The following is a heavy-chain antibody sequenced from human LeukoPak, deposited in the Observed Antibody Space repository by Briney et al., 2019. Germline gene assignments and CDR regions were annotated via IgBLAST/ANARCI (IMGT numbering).Heavy chain of an antibody. V-gene: IGHV4-59*01. CDR1: GDSISIYY. CDR2: IFHFGSP. J-gene: IGHJ4*02. D-gene: IGHD6-13*01. CDR3: ASSRRGYTSGWFFDY. Sequence: SETLSLTCSVSGDSISIYYWNWIRQSPGKGLEWIGYIFHFGSPHYSPSLRSRVTISIDTSKNQFSLKLTSVTIADTAIYYCASSRRGYTSGWFFDYWGQGALVTVSS.